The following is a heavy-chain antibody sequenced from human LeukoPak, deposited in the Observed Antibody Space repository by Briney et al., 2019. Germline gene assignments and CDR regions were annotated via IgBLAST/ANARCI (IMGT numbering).Heavy chain of an antibody. CDR2: SRNKADSYTA. V-gene: IGHV3-72*01. J-gene: IGHJ4*02. Sequence: GGSLRLSCAASGFTFSDSFMSWVRQAPGKGLEWVGRSRNKADSYTAEYAASVKGRFTISRDETKNSLYLQISSLETEDAAVYYCATSSWYRLAYWGQGSLVTVSS. CDR3: ATSSWYRLAY. D-gene: IGHD6-13*01. CDR1: GFTFSDSF.